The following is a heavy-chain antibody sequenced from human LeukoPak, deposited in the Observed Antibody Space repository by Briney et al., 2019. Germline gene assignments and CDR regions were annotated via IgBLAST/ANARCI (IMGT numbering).Heavy chain of an antibody. D-gene: IGHD2-15*01. Sequence: SETLSLTCTVSGGSITTYSWSWIRQPAGKGLEWIGCIYASGSTTYNPSLKSRVTMSVDTSKNQFSVRLTSVAAADTAVYYCARAAYCSGASCYFDYWGQGTLVTVSS. CDR1: GGSITTYS. CDR3: ARAAYCSGASCYFDY. V-gene: IGHV4-4*07. CDR2: IYASGST. J-gene: IGHJ4*02.